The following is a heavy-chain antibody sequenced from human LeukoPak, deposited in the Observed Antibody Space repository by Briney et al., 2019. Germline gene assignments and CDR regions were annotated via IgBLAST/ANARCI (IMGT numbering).Heavy chain of an antibody. CDR3: AREDYSSSWYKDYYYYYYMDV. D-gene: IGHD6-13*01. V-gene: IGHV3-21*01. J-gene: IGHJ6*03. CDR1: GFTFSSYS. Sequence: PGGSLRLSCAASGFTFSSYSMNWVRQAPGKGLEGVSSISSSSSYIYYADSVKGRFTISRDNAKNSLYLQMNSLRAEDTAVYYCAREDYSSSWYKDYYYYYYMDVWGKGTTVTISS. CDR2: ISSSSSYI.